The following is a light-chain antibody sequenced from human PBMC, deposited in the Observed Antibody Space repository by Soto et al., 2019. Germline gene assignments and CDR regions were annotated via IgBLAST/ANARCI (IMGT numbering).Light chain of an antibody. CDR1: SSNIGARYD. J-gene: IGLJ1*01. Sequence: QSVLTQPPSVSGAPGQRVTISCTGSSSNIGARYDVHWYQQLPGTAPKLLIYANITRPSGVPDRFSGSKSDTSASLAITGLQAEYEADYYCQSYDSSLSGYVFGTGTKVTVL. V-gene: IGLV1-40*01. CDR2: ANI. CDR3: QSYDSSLSGYV.